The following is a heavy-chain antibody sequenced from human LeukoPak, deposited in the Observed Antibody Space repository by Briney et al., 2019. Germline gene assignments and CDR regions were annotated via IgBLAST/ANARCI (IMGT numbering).Heavy chain of an antibody. CDR3: AKDLSSGTGRGFDY. CDR1: GFPFSAYA. Sequence: GGSLRLSCVASGFPFSAYAMSWVRQAPGKGLEWVSGIRGSGETTYYAESVKGRFIIQRDNSKNTLYLQMNSLRAEDTALYYCAKDLSSGTGRGFDYWGQGTLVTVSS. D-gene: IGHD3/OR15-3a*01. CDR2: IRGSGETT. J-gene: IGHJ4*02. V-gene: IGHV3-23*01.